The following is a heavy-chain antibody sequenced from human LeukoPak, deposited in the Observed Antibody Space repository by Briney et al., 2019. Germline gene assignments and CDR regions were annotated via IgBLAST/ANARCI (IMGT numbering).Heavy chain of an antibody. CDR3: ARGSGSFSGGFDY. J-gene: IGHJ4*02. CDR2: IWSDGSNK. CDR1: GFTFSSYG. V-gene: IGHV3-33*01. Sequence: GGSLRLSCAASGFTFSSYGMHWVRQTPGKRLEWVAIIWSDGSNKYYADSVKGRFTISRDNSKNTLYLQMNSLRAEDTAVYYCARGSGSFSGGFDYWGQGTLVTVSS. D-gene: IGHD1-26*01.